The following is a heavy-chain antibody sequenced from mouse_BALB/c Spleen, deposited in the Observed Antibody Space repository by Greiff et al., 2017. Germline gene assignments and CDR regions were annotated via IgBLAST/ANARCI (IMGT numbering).Heavy chain of an antibody. Sequence: VQLQQSGAELVKPGASVKLSCKTSGYTFTSYWIQWVKQRPGQGLGWIGEIFPGTGTTYYNEKFKGKATLTIDTSSSTAYMQLSSLTSEDSAVYFCARGSGYDAMDYWGQGTSVTVSA. J-gene: IGHJ4*01. CDR3: ARGSGYDAMDY. CDR1: GYTFTSYW. V-gene: IGHV1S132*01. CDR2: IFPGTGTT.